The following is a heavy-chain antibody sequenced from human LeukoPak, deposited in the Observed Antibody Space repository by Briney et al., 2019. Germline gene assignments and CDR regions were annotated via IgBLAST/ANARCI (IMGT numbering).Heavy chain of an antibody. D-gene: IGHD5-12*01. V-gene: IGHV1-18*01. CDR2: ISSYNGNT. Sequence: ASVKVSCKASGYTFTSYGISWVRQAPGQGLEWMGWISSYNGNTHYAQKFQGRVTMTTDTSTSTAYRELRSLRSDDTAAYYCARRPYSGYDSYYFDYWGQGTLVTVSS. J-gene: IGHJ4*02. CDR1: GYTFTSYG. CDR3: ARRPYSGYDSYYFDY.